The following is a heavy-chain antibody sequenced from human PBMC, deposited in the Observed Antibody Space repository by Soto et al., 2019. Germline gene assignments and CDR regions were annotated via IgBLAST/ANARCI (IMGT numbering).Heavy chain of an antibody. CDR2: ITWNSGHI. CDR1: GFTFNDHA. D-gene: IGHD2-21*02. V-gene: IGHV3-9*01. CDR3: VRDFDLGGHSIDRGRSFDL. Sequence: EAQLVESGGGLVQPGRSLRISCAASGFTFNDHAMYWVRQTPGKGLEWVSGITWNSGHIVYADSVKGRFTISRDNAKNSLYLQMNSPRIEDTALYYCVRDFDLGGHSIDRGRSFDLWGRGTLVTVSS. J-gene: IGHJ2*01.